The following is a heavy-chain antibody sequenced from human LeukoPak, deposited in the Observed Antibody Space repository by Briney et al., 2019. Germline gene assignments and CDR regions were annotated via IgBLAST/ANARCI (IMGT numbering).Heavy chain of an antibody. CDR1: GGSINNYY. V-gene: IGHV4-59*01. J-gene: IGHJ6*02. CDR2: IYSRGST. CDR3: ARAPPPYYYGMDV. Sequence: SETLSLTCTVSGGSINNYYWTWIRQPPGKGLEWIGYIYSRGSTNYSPSLKSRVTIPVDTSKNQFSLKLTSVTAADTAVYYCARAPPPYYYGMDVWGQRTTVTVSS.